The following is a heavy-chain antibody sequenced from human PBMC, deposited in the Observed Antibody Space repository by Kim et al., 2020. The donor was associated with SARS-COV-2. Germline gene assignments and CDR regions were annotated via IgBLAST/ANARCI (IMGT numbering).Heavy chain of an antibody. D-gene: IGHD2-15*01. CDR2: INTNTGNP. J-gene: IGHJ4*02. Sequence: ASVKVSCKASGYTFTNYAIHWVRQAPGQGLEWVGWINTNTGNPTYAQGFTGRLLFSLDTSVRAASLQINSLKAEDTAVYYCAREDCSGGTCPLDYWGQGTQVTVSS. CDR3: AREDCSGGTCPLDY. CDR1: GYTFTNYA. V-gene: IGHV7-4-1*02.